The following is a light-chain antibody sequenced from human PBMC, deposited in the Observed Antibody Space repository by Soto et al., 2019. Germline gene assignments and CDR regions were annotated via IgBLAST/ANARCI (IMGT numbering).Light chain of an antibody. CDR2: DTS. CDR1: QSVNTY. V-gene: IGKV3-11*02. Sequence: EIVLAQSPGTLSLSPGEGVTLSCRASQSVNTYLTWHQQKPGQAPRLLIYDTSNRATGIPPRFNGSGSERDFTLTISSLEPEDSAVYYCQQRSSWPLTFGGGTKVDIK. CDR3: QQRSSWPLT. J-gene: IGKJ4*01.